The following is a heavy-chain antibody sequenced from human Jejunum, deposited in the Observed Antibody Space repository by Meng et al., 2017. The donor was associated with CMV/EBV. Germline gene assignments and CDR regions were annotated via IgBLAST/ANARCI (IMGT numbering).Heavy chain of an antibody. CDR3: ARGGSGLPDR. CDR1: GFTFSNYW. J-gene: IGHJ5*02. CDR2: NNPDGSYA. V-gene: IGHV3-74*01. Sequence: EVQLVESGGGLVQPGESLRLSCAASGFTFSNYWMHWVRQVPGKGLVWISRNNPDGSYANYADSVNGRFTISRDNAQNPLYLRLNSLEAEDTAVYCCARGGSGLPDRWGQGTLVTVSS. D-gene: IGHD3-22*01.